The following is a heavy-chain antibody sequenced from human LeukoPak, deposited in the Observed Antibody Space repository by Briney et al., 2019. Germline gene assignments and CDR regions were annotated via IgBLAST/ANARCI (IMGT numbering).Heavy chain of an antibody. CDR2: ISGSGGST. CDR3: AKAPRLWDDYYGMDV. J-gene: IGHJ6*02. Sequence: QTGGSLRLSCAASGFTFSSYAMSWVRQAPGKGLEWVSAISGSGGSTYYADSVKGRFTISRDNSKNTLYLQMNSLRAEDTAVYYCAKAPRLWDDYYGMDVWGQGTTVTVSS. CDR1: GFTFSSYA. V-gene: IGHV3-23*01. D-gene: IGHD3-16*01.